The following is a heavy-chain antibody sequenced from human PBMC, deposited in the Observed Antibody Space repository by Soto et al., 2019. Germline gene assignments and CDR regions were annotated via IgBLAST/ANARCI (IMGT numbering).Heavy chain of an antibody. Sequence: GGSLRLSCAASGVTFSNYAMSWVRQAPGKGLEWVSAISGSGGWTYYADSEKGRFTVPRDKSKNSLYLQKSSVRATAAAVYDCAKDSASSWEGPIWGQGTMVTVSS. D-gene: IGHD6-13*01. CDR2: ISGSGGWT. V-gene: IGHV3-23*01. CDR3: AKDSASSWEGPI. J-gene: IGHJ1*01. CDR1: GVTFSNYA.